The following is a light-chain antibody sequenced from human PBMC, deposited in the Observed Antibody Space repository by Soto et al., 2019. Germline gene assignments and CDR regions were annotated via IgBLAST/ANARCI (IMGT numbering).Light chain of an antibody. CDR2: GAS. CDR3: QQYGSSQYGWT. V-gene: IGKV3-20*01. CDR1: QSVSSSY. J-gene: IGKJ1*01. Sequence: EIVLTQSPGTLSLSPGERATLSCRASQSVSSSYLAWYQQKPGQAPRLLIYGASSRATGIPDRFSGSGSGTDFTLTISRLEPEDFAVYYCQQYGSSQYGWTFGQGTKVEIK.